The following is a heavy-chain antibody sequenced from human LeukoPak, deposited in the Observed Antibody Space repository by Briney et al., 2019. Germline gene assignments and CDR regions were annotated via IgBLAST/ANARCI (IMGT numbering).Heavy chain of an antibody. J-gene: IGHJ3*02. CDR3: ARESLIQWSGDSSRGAFDI. CDR2: IYTSGST. D-gene: IGHD3-22*01. V-gene: IGHV4-61*02. CDR1: GGSISSGSYY. Sequence: SETLSLTCTVSGGSISSGSYYWSWIRQPAGKGLEWIGRIYTSGSTNYNPSLKSRVTISVDTSKNQFSLKLSSVTAADTAVYYCARESLIQWSGDSSRGAFDIWGQGTMVTVCS.